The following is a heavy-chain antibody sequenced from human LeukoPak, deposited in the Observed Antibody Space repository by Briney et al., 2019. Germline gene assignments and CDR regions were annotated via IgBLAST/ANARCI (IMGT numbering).Heavy chain of an antibody. CDR3: ARAQATDYDFWSGYFPYYYYYMDV. J-gene: IGHJ6*03. CDR2: IKQDGSEK. Sequence: GGSLRLSCAASGFTFSSYWMSWVRQAPGKGLEWVANIKQDGSEKYYVDSVKGRFTISRDNAKNSLYLQMNSLRAEDTAVYYCARAQATDYDFWSGYFPYYYYYMDVWGKGTTVTVSS. CDR1: GFTFSSYW. V-gene: IGHV3-7*01. D-gene: IGHD3-3*01.